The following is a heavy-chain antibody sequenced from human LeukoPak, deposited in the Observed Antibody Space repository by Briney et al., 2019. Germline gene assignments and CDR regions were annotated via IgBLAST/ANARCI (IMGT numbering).Heavy chain of an antibody. D-gene: IGHD4-11*01. CDR3: ARATVTHNWFDP. CDR2: ISSSGSTI. Sequence: GGSLRLPCAASGFTFSDYYMSWIRQAPGKGLEWVSYISSSGSTIYYADSVKGRFTISRDNAKNSLYLQMNSLRAEDTAVYYCARATVTHNWFDPWGQGTLVTVSS. V-gene: IGHV3-11*01. J-gene: IGHJ5*02. CDR1: GFTFSDYY.